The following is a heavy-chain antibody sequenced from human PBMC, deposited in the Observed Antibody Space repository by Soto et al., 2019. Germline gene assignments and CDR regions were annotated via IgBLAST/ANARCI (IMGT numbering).Heavy chain of an antibody. CDR1: GCTFSGSA. D-gene: IGHD2-2*01. J-gene: IGHJ4*02. CDR3: ARGVDAFCSSHPKGLDW. CDR2: IGRNANNYEE. V-gene: IGHV3-73*01. Sequence: EVQLVQSGGGLVKPGASLRVSCAASGCTFSGSALHWVRQASGQGLEWVGRIGRNANNYEEAYAVSLKGRFTISREASRSRAYLELSSLKTMDTAVYYCARGVDAFCSSHPKGLDWWGQATGVTVSS.